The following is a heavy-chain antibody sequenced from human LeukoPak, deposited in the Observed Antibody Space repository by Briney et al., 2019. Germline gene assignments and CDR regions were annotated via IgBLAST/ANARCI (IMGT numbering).Heavy chain of an antibody. J-gene: IGHJ6*03. Sequence: GASVKVSCKASGYTFTGYYMHWVRQAPGQGLEWMGWINPNSGGTNYAQKFQGRVTMTRDTSISTAYMELSRLRSDDTAVYYCARDGTMVRGVNYYYYYYMDVWGKGTTVTISS. D-gene: IGHD3-10*01. CDR2: INPNSGGT. CDR1: GYTFTGYY. CDR3: ARDGTMVRGVNYYYYYYMDV. V-gene: IGHV1-2*02.